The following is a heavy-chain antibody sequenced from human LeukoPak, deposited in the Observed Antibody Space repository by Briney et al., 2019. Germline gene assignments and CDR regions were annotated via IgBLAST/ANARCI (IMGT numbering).Heavy chain of an antibody. J-gene: IGHJ4*02. D-gene: IGHD5-18*01. CDR3: ARESYGYFDY. Sequence: SETLSLTCTVSGGSISSYYWSWIRQPPGKGLEWIGYIYYSGSTNYNPSLKSPVTISVDTSKNQFSLKLSSVTAADTAVYYCARESYGYFDYWGQGTLVTVSS. V-gene: IGHV4-59*01. CDR2: IYYSGST. CDR1: GGSISSYY.